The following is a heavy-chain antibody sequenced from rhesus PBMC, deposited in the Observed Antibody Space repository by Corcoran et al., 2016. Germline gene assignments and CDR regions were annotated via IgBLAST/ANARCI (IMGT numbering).Heavy chain of an antibody. D-gene: IGHD1-20*01. CDR2: SYGSGSST. CDR3: VRGEAGTGSFDY. V-gene: IGHV4-169*01. Sequence: QLQLQESGPGLVKPSETLSVTCAVSGGSISSSYWRWIRPAPGKGLEWIGYSYGSGSSTNYNPSLKSRVTLSVDTSKNQFSLKLSSVTAADTAVYYCVRGEAGTGSFDYWGQGVLVTVSS. CDR1: GGSISSSY. J-gene: IGHJ4*01.